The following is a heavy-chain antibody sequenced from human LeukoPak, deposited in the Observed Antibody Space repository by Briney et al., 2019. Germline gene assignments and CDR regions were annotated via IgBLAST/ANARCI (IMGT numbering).Heavy chain of an antibody. CDR1: GGTFSSYA. CDR2: ISGYNGYT. Sequence: GASVKVSCKASGGTFSSYAISWVRQAPGQGLEWMGWISGYNGYTNYAQKLQGRVTMTTDTSTSTAYMELRSLRSDDTAVYYCARMMTPRHYYDRSGYYYGAFDIWGQGTMVTVSS. J-gene: IGHJ3*02. D-gene: IGHD3-22*01. CDR3: ARMMTPRHYYDRSGYYYGAFDI. V-gene: IGHV1-18*01.